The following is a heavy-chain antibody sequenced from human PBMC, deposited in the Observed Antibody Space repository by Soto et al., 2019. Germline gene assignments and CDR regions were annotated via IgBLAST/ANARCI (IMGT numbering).Heavy chain of an antibody. CDR1: GFTFSSYG. V-gene: IGHV3-30*18. Sequence: QVQLVESGGGVVQPGRSLRLSCAASGFTFSSYGMHWVRQAPGKGLEWVAVISYDGSNKYYADSVKGRFTISRDNSKNTLYLQMNSLRAKDTAVYYYAKARYYFDYWGQGTLVTVSS. CDR2: ISYDGSNK. J-gene: IGHJ4*02. CDR3: AKARYYFDY.